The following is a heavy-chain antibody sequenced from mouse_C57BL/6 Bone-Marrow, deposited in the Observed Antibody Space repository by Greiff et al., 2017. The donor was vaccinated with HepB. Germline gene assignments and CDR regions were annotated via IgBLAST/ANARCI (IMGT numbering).Heavy chain of an antibody. CDR1: GFSLSTSGMG. D-gene: IGHD1-1*01. CDR3: ARLYYYGSSWYFDV. J-gene: IGHJ1*03. Sequence: LQQSGPGILQSSQTLSLTCSFSGFSLSTSGMGVSWIRQPSGKGLEWLAHIYWDDDKRYNPSLKSRLTISKDTSRNQVFLKITSVDTADTATYYCARLYYYGSSWYFDVWGTGTTVTVSS. V-gene: IGHV8-12*01. CDR2: IYWDDDK.